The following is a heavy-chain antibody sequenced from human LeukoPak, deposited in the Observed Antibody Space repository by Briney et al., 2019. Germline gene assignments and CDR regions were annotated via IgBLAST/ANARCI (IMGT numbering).Heavy chain of an antibody. Sequence: SETLSLTCTVSGGSISSSSYYWGRIRQPPGKGLEWIGSIYYSGSTYYNPSLKSRVTISVDTSKNQFSLKLSSVTAADTAVYYCARYYDSSGYSPSGVDYWGQGTLVTVSS. CDR3: ARYYDSSGYSPSGVDY. CDR2: IYYSGST. V-gene: IGHV4-39*01. J-gene: IGHJ4*02. CDR1: GGSISSSSYY. D-gene: IGHD3-22*01.